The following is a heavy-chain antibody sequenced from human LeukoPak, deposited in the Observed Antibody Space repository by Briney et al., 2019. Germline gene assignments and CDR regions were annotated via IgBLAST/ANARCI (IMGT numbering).Heavy chain of an antibody. D-gene: IGHD6-19*01. J-gene: IGHJ4*02. CDR2: FDPEDGET. V-gene: IGHV1-24*01. CDR3: ATGPELPLDEPQRQWLVLQY. CDR1: GYTLTESS. Sequence: ASVKVSCKVSGYTLTESSMHWVRQAPGKGLEWMGGFDPEDGETIYAQKFQGRVTMTEDTSTDTAYMELSSLRSEDTAVYYCATGPELPLDEPQRQWLVLQYWGQGTLVTVSS.